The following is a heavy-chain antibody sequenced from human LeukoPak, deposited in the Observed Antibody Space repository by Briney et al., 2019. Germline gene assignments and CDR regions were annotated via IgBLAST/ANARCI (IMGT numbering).Heavy chain of an antibody. CDR3: AAKWLLRRY. CDR1: GFTFSSYW. V-gene: IGHV3-66*01. D-gene: IGHD3-22*01. CDR2: LFSGGTT. Sequence: GGSLRLSCAASGFTFSSYWMHWVRQAPGKGLECVSMLFSGGTTNYADSVKGRFTISRDNSKNTLYLQMNNLTAEDTAVYYCAAKWLLRRYWGQGTLVTVSS. J-gene: IGHJ4*02.